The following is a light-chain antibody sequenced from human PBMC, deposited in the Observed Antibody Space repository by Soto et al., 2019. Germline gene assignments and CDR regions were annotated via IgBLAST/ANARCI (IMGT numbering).Light chain of an antibody. Sequence: QSALTQPASVSGSPGQSITISYTGTSSDVGGYNYVSWYQQHPGKAPRLMIYDVSNRPSGVSNRFSGSKSGNTASLTISGLQAEDEADYYCSSYTSSSTLDYVFGTGTKVTVL. J-gene: IGLJ1*01. CDR2: DVS. V-gene: IGLV2-14*01. CDR3: SSYTSSSTLDYV. CDR1: SSDVGGYNY.